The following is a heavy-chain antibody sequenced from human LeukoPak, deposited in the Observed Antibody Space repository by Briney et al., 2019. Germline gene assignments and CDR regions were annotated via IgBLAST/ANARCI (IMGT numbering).Heavy chain of an antibody. J-gene: IGHJ4*02. D-gene: IGHD3-22*01. V-gene: IGHV4-59*01. Sequence: SETLSLTCTVSGGSISSYYWSWIRQPPGKGLEWIGYIYYSGSTNYNPSLKSRVTISVDTSKNQFSLKLSSVIAADTAVYYCAGGYYDRKIDYWGQGTLVTVSS. CDR2: IYYSGST. CDR3: AGGYYDRKIDY. CDR1: GGSISSYY.